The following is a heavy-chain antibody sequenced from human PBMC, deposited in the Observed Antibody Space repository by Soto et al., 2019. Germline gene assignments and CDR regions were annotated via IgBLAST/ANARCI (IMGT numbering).Heavy chain of an antibody. J-gene: IGHJ3*02. V-gene: IGHV3-48*01. CDR2: ISSSSSTI. D-gene: IGHD4-17*01. CDR1: GFTFSSYS. Sequence: GGSLRLSCAASGFTFSSYSMNWVRQAPGKGLEWVSYISSSSSTIYYADSVKGRFTISRDNAKNSLYLQMNSLRAEDTAVYYCARDGGHWGDYQQGYDAFDIWGQGTMVTVSS. CDR3: ARDGGHWGDYQQGYDAFDI.